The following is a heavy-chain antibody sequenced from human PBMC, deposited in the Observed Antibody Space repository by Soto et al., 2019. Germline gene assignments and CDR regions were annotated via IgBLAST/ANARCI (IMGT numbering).Heavy chain of an antibody. CDR2: IYYSGST. CDR3: ARDRRGFIATGGMDV. J-gene: IGHJ6*02. D-gene: IGHD1-1*01. V-gene: IGHV4-31*03. CDR1: GGSISSGGYY. Sequence: SETLSLTCTVSGGSISSGGYYWSWIRQHPGKGLEWIGYIYYSGSTYYNPSLKSRVTISVDTSKNQFSLKLSSVTAADTAVYYCARDRRGFIATGGMDVWGQGTTVTVS.